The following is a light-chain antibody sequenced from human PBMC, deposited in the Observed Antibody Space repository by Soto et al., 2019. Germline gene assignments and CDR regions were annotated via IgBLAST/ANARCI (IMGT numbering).Light chain of an antibody. Sequence: DIQMTQSPSSLSASVGDRVTITCRASQSVSTYLNWYQQKPGKGPKLLIHATSSLQRVVPSRFSGSGSGTDFTLTISSLQPEDFATYYCQQSYYTPLTFGGGTQVEI. CDR2: ATS. CDR3: QQSYYTPLT. V-gene: IGKV1-39*01. J-gene: IGKJ4*01. CDR1: QSVSTY.